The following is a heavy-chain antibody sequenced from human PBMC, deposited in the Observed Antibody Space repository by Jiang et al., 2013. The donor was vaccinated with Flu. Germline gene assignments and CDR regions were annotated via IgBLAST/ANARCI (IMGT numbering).Heavy chain of an antibody. Sequence: KASGYTFTSYAMHWVRQAPGQRLEWMGWINAGNGNTKYSQKFQGRVTITRDTSASTAYMELSSLRSEDTAVYYCAKEMYYYDSSGSAEYFQHWGQGTLVTVSS. J-gene: IGHJ1*01. CDR2: INAGNGNT. CDR1: GYTFTSYA. D-gene: IGHD3-22*01. CDR3: AKEMYYYDSSGSAEYFQH. V-gene: IGHV1-3*01.